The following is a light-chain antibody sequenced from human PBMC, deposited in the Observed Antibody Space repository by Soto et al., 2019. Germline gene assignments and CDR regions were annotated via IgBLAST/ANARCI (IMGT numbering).Light chain of an antibody. CDR1: QTISSW. CDR3: QQYGRT. V-gene: IGKV1-5*03. Sequence: IQMPQSHSTLSGSVGDRVTITCRASQTISSWLAWYQQKPGKAPKLLIYKASTLKSGVPSRFSGSGSGTDFTLTISRLEPEDFAVYYCQQYGRTFGQGTKVDIK. CDR2: KAS. J-gene: IGKJ1*01.